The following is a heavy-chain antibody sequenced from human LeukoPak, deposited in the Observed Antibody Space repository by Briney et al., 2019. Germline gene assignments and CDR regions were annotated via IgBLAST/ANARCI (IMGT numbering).Heavy chain of an antibody. CDR2: ISGSGGST. D-gene: IGHD1-26*01. Sequence: GSLRLSCAASGFTFSSYAMSWVRQAPGKGLEWVSSISGSGGSTYYADSVKGRFTISRDNTKNTLYLQMNSLRAEGTAVYYCAKGIDAGGRYIFDYWGQGTLVTVSS. CDR1: GFTFSSYA. J-gene: IGHJ4*02. CDR3: AKGIDAGGRYIFDY. V-gene: IGHV3-23*01.